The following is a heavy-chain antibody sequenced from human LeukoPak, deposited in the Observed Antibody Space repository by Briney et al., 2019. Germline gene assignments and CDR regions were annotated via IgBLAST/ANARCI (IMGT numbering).Heavy chain of an antibody. CDR1: GFTFSSYA. Sequence: GGSLRLSCAASGFTFSSYAMSWVRQAPGKGVEWVSVFSGSGGTTYYAGSVKGRFTISRDNSKDTLYLQVNSLRAEDTAVYYCAKTPNSGNYYASFDYWGQGTLVTVPS. V-gene: IGHV3-23*01. J-gene: IGHJ4*02. CDR3: AKTPNSGNYYASFDY. D-gene: IGHD1-26*01. CDR2: FSGSGGTT.